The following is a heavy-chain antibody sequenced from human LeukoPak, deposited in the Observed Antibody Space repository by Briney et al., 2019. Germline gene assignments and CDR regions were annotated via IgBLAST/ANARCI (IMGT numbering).Heavy chain of an antibody. CDR1: GFTFNNYG. CDR3: AKDRETTASGTFDY. J-gene: IGHJ4*02. Sequence: PGGSLRLSCAASGFTFNNYGMHYVRQAPGKGLEWVAVISDDGRNKNYADSVKGRFTISRDNSNNTLYLQMNSLRAEDTGVYYCAKDRETTASGTFDYWGQGTLVTVSP. CDR2: ISDDGRNK. V-gene: IGHV3-30*18. D-gene: IGHD6-13*01.